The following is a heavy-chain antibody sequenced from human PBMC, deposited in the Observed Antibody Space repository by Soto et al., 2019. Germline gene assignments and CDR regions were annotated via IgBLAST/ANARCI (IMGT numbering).Heavy chain of an antibody. D-gene: IGHD3-22*01. CDR3: ARGRGALTVVSNWFDP. J-gene: IGHJ5*02. CDR2: INWNSGIT. Sequence: SGGSLRLSCVAFGFNFEDYAMHWIRQAPGKGLEWVSGINWNSGITGYADSVKGRFTIPRDNANNSLHLEMSSLKTEDTALYYCARGRGALTVVSNWFDPCGQGTLVTVSS. V-gene: IGHV3-9*01. CDR1: GFNFEDYA.